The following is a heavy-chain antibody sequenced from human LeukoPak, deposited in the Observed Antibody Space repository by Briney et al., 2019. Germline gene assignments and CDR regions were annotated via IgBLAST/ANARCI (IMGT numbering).Heavy chain of an antibody. CDR3: ARWGSIAVARFDY. CDR1: GGSFSGYY. V-gene: IGHV4-59*01. D-gene: IGHD6-6*01. CDR2: IYYTGNT. Sequence: SETLSLTCAVYGGSFSGYYWSWIRQPPGKGLEWIGYIYYTGNTNYNPSLASRVNISVDTSKNQFSLNLRSVTAADTAVYYCARWGSIAVARFDYWGQGTLVTVSS. J-gene: IGHJ4*02.